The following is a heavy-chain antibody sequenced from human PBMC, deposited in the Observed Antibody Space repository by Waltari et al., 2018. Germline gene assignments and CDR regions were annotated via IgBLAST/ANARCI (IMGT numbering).Heavy chain of an antibody. V-gene: IGHV3-7*01. CDR3: ARHINYARDY. CDR2: KKPDGIEK. D-gene: IGHD1-7*01. Sequence: EVQLVESGGGLVQPGGSLRLSCAASGFSFCNAGMVWVRQAPGKGLEWVASKKPDGIEKTYVDSVKGRFTISRDNDENSLYLQMNSLRAEDTGVYYCARHINYARDYWGHGTLVTVSS. J-gene: IGHJ4*01. CDR1: GFSFCNAG.